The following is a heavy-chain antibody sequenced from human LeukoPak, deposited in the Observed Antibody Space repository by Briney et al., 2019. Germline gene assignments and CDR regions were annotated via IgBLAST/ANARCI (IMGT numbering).Heavy chain of an antibody. J-gene: IGHJ4*02. D-gene: IGHD5-18*01. Sequence: GGSLRLSCAASGFTFSSYWMHWVRQAPGKGLVWVSRINSDGSSTSYADSVKGRFTISRDNAKNPLYLQMNSLRAEDTAVYYCASLPLGGSSYGFDDGGQGTLVTVS. CDR3: ASLPLGGSSYGFDD. CDR2: INSDGSST. CDR1: GFTFSSYW. V-gene: IGHV3-74*01.